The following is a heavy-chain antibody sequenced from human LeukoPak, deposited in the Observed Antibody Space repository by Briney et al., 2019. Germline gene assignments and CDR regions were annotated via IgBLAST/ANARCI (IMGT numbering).Heavy chain of an antibody. CDR1: GFTVSSNY. J-gene: IGHJ3*02. V-gene: IGHV3-53*01. D-gene: IGHD3-22*01. CDR2: IYSGGST. CDR3: ARDYYDSSGYYYFAFDI. Sequence: GGSLRLSCAASGFTVSSNYMSWVRRAPGKGLEWVSVIYSGGSTYYADSVKGRFTISRDNSKNTLYLQMNSLRAEDTAVYYCARDYYDSSGYYYFAFDIWGQGTMVTVSS.